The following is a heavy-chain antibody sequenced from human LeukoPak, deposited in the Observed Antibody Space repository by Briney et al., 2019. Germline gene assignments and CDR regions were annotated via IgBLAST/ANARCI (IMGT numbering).Heavy chain of an antibody. D-gene: IGHD3-3*01. V-gene: IGHV3-66*01. J-gene: IGHJ4*02. Sequence: GRSLRLSRAAPGFTFSSYAMSWGRQAPGKGLEWVSAIYSGGSTYYADSVKGRFTISRDNSKNTLYLQMNSLRAEDTAVYYCARSVGRFLESLSSDYWGQGTLVTVSS. CDR1: GFTFSSYA. CDR3: ARSVGRFLESLSSDY. CDR2: IYSGGST.